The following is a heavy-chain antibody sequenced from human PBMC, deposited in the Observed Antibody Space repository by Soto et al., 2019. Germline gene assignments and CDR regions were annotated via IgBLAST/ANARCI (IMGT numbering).Heavy chain of an antibody. Sequence: QLVESGGGVVQPGTSVRLSCVASGFTLSSYGMHWVRQAPGKGLEWVAAISYDGDDQYYGDSVRGRFTISRDISESTVYLQMNSLRADDTGVYYCAKDRGHIAVAAITGGGDFHIWGRWTMVAVSS. V-gene: IGHV3-30*18. CDR3: AKDRGHIAVAAITGGGDFHI. CDR1: GFTLSSYG. J-gene: IGHJ3*02. D-gene: IGHD6-19*01. CDR2: ISYDGDDQ.